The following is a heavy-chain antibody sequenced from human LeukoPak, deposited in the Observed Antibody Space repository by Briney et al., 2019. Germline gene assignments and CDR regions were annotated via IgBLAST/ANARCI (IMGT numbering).Heavy chain of an antibody. CDR1: GGSISSSSYY. Sequence: PSETLSLTCTVSGGSISSSSYYWGWIRQPPGKGLEWIGSIYYSGSTYYNPSLKSRVTISVDTSKNQFSLKLSSVTAADTAVYYCARHRSILRFLEWLSGWFDPWGQGTLVTVSS. CDR2: IYYSGST. CDR3: ARHRSILRFLEWLSGWFDP. V-gene: IGHV4-39*01. J-gene: IGHJ5*02. D-gene: IGHD3-3*01.